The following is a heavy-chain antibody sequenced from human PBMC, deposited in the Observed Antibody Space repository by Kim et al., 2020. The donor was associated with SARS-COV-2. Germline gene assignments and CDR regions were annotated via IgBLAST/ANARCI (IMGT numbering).Heavy chain of an antibody. J-gene: IGHJ4*02. V-gene: IGHV1-18*01. CDR1: GYTFTSYG. CDR3: ARDLSGYGLYGY. D-gene: IGHD5-12*01. CDR2: ISAYNGNT. Sequence: ASVKVSCKASGYTFTSYGINWGRQAPGQGLEWMGWISAYNGNTNYAQNLQGRVTMTTDTSTSTAYMELRSLRSDDTAVYYCARDLSGYGLYGYWGQGTLVTVSS.